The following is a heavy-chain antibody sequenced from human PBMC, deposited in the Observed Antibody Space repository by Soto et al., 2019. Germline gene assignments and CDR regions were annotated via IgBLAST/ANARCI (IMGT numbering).Heavy chain of an antibody. Sequence: GGSLRLSCAASGFTFDDYAMHWVRQAPGKGLEWVSGISWNSGSIGYADSVKGRFTISRDNAKNSLYLQMNSLRAEDTALYYCAKDSSWELPRGYFDYWGQGTLVTSPQ. D-gene: IGHD1-26*01. CDR3: AKDSSWELPRGYFDY. J-gene: IGHJ4*02. CDR2: ISWNSGSI. CDR1: GFTFDDYA. V-gene: IGHV3-9*01.